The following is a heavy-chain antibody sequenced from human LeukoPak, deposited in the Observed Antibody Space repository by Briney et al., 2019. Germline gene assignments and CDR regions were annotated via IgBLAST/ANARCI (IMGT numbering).Heavy chain of an antibody. J-gene: IGHJ5*02. D-gene: IGHD1-26*01. CDR3: AKEGIRWELLGGRNWFDP. V-gene: IGHV3-23*01. Sequence: PGGSLRLSCAASGFTFSSYAMSWVRQAPGKGLEWVSAISGSGGSTYYADSVKGRFTISRDNSKNTLYLQMNSLRAEDTAVYYCAKEGIRWELLGGRNWFDPWGQGTLVTVSS. CDR2: ISGSGGST. CDR1: GFTFSSYA.